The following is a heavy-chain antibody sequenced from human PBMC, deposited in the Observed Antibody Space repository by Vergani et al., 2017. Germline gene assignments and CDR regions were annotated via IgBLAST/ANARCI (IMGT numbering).Heavy chain of an antibody. V-gene: IGHV1-46*03. CDR2: INHSGGHT. CDR1: GYTFSNYY. CDR3: ARGDYGILTGYRY. Sequence: QVQVVQSGAEVKKSGASVKVSCKTSGYTFSNYYMHWVRQAPGQGLEWMGIINHSGGHTNYAQKFQGRVTMTRDTYTSTVYLELISLKSEDTAIYYCARGDYGILTGYRYWGQGTLVTVSA. J-gene: IGHJ4*02. D-gene: IGHD3-9*01.